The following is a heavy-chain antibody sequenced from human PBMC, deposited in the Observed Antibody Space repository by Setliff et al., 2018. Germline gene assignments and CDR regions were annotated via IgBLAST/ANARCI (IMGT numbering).Heavy chain of an antibody. CDR1: GYRFSSHW. Sequence: PGESLKISCKGSGYRFSSHWIGWVRQMPGKGLEWMGIIYPGDSDTRYSPSFQGQVTISADKSISTAYLQWSSLKASDTAFYYCARSDYGDYFAWDSYGMDVWGQGTTVTVSS. CDR2: IYPGDSDT. V-gene: IGHV5-51*01. J-gene: IGHJ6*02. D-gene: IGHD4-17*01. CDR3: ARSDYGDYFAWDSYGMDV.